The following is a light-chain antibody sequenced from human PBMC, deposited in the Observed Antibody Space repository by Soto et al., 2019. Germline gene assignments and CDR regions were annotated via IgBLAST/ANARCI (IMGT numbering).Light chain of an antibody. V-gene: IGLV1-44*01. CDR2: GND. Sequence: QAVVTQPPSASGTPGQRVTISCSGSGSDIGSKTVSWYQQLPGTAPKLLIYGNDQRPSGVPDRFSGSKSGTSASLAISGLQSEDEADYYCAAWDDRLNGPVFGGGTKVTVL. CDR1: GSDIGSKT. J-gene: IGLJ2*01. CDR3: AAWDDRLNGPV.